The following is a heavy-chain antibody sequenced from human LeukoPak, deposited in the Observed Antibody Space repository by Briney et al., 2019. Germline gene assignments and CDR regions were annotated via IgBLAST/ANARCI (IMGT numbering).Heavy chain of an antibody. Sequence: ASVKVSCKASGYTFTSYDINWVRQATGQGLEWMGWMNPNSGNTGYAQKFQGRVTKTRNTSISTAYMELSSLRSEDTAVYYCARISRLNWYFDLWGRGTLVTVSS. CDR3: ARISRLNWYFDL. V-gene: IGHV1-8*01. D-gene: IGHD3-3*01. CDR1: GYTFTSYD. J-gene: IGHJ2*01. CDR2: MNPNSGNT.